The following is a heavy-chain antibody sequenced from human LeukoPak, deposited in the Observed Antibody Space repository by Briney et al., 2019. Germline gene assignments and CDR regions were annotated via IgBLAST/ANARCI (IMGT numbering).Heavy chain of an antibody. CDR3: ARVLYYYDSSGSPPDYYYMDV. V-gene: IGHV4-39*07. J-gene: IGHJ6*03. CDR1: GGSISSSSYY. CDR2: IYYSGST. D-gene: IGHD3-22*01. Sequence: PSETLSLTCTVSGGSISSSSYYWGWIRQPPGKGLEWIGIIYYSGSTYYNPSLKSRVTISVDTSKSQFSLKLSSVTAADTAVYYCARVLYYYDSSGSPPDYYYMDVWGKGTTVTVSS.